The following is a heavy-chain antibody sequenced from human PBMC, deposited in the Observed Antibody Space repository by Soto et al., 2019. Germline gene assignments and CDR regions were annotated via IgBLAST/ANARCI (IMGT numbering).Heavy chain of an antibody. D-gene: IGHD2-15*01. Sequence: QVQLQESGPGLVKPSETLSLTCTVSGGSISSYYWSWIRQPPGKGLEWIGYIYYSGSTNYNPSLKSRVTISVETYKTQCYLKLSSVTAADAAVYYCARHPSYCSGGSCYSRVYYYMDVWGKGTTVTVSS. CDR2: IYYSGST. CDR3: ARHPSYCSGGSCYSRVYYYMDV. CDR1: GGSISSYY. J-gene: IGHJ6*03. V-gene: IGHV4-59*08.